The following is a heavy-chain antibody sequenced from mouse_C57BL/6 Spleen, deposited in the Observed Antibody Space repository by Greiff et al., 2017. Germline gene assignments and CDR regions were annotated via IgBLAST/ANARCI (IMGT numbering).Heavy chain of an antibody. CDR1: GYTFTDYN. J-gene: IGHJ4*01. CDR3: ARYILPGNYYAMDC. CDR2: INPNNGGT. V-gene: IGHV1-22*01. Sequence: EVQLQQSGPELVKPGASVKMSCKASGYTFTDYNMHWVKQSHGKSLEWIGYINPNNGGTSYNQKFKGKATLTVNKSSSTAYMELRSLTSEDSAVYYCARYILPGNYYAMDCWGQGTSVTVSS. D-gene: IGHD1-1*01.